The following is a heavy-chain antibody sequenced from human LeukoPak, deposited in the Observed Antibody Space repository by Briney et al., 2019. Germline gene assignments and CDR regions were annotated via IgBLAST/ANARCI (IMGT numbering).Heavy chain of an antibody. V-gene: IGHV3-21*04. CDR3: AKTTTYYDIFGSFDY. Sequence: PGGSLRLSCAASGFTFSSYSMNWVRQAPGKGLEWVSSISSSSSYIYYADSVKGRFTISRDNSKNTLYLQMNSLRAEDTAVYYCAKTTTYYDIFGSFDYWGQGTLVTVSS. CDR2: ISSSSSYI. J-gene: IGHJ4*02. CDR1: GFTFSSYS. D-gene: IGHD3-9*01.